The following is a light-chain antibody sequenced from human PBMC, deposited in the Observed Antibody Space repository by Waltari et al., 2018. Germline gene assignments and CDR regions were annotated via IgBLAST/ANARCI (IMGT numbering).Light chain of an antibody. J-gene: IGKJ1*01. CDR3: QQSYSTPWT. Sequence: DILMTQSPSSLSASVGDRVTTTCRASQSISSYLNWYQQKPGKAPKVLISAASSLQSGVPSRFSGSGSGTDFTLTISSLQPEDFATYYCQQSYSTPWTFGQGTKVEIK. CDR1: QSISSY. CDR2: AAS. V-gene: IGKV1-39*01.